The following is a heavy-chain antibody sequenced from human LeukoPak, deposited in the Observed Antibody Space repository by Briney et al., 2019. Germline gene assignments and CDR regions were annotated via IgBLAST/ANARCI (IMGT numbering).Heavy chain of an antibody. V-gene: IGHV1-69*13. CDR3: ARDPYYDILTGYSWFDP. J-gene: IGHJ5*02. Sequence: ASVKVSCKASGGTFSSYAISWVRQAPGQGLEWMGGIIPIFGTANYAQKFQGRVTITADESTSTAYMELSSLRSEDTAVYYRARDPYYDILTGYSWFDPWGQGTLVTVSS. D-gene: IGHD3-9*01. CDR2: IIPIFGTA. CDR1: GGTFSSYA.